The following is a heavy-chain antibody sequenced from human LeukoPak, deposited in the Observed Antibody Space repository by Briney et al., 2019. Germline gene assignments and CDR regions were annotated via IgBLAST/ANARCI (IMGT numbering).Heavy chain of an antibody. CDR1: GLTFSSYS. J-gene: IGHJ4*02. CDR2: ISGDSRYI. Sequence: GGSLRLSCAASGLTFSSYSMNWVRQAAGKGLEWVSAISGDSRYIYYADSVRGRFTISRDNAENSLYLQMNSLRVEDTAVYYCARAPTVLVGYCSSSSCQADYWGQGTLVTVSS. CDR3: ARAPTVLVGYCSSSSCQADY. V-gene: IGHV3-21*01. D-gene: IGHD2-2*01.